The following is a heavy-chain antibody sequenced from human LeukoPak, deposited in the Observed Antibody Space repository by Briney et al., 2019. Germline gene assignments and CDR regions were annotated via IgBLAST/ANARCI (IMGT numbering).Heavy chain of an antibody. V-gene: IGHV3-64*01. D-gene: IGHD3-3*01. CDR2: ISSNGGST. Sequence: GGSLRLSCVVSGFTLSDAWMSWVRQAPGKGLEYVSAISSNGGSTYYANSVKGRFTISRDNSKNTLYLQMGSLRAEDMAVYYCARDTSWSARPHFGVVTYYYYYMDVWGKGTTVTVSS. CDR1: GFTLSDAW. CDR3: ARDTSWSARPHFGVVTYYYYYMDV. J-gene: IGHJ6*03.